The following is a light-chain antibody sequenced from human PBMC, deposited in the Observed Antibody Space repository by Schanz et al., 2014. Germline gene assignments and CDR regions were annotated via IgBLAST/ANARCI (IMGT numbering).Light chain of an antibody. CDR2: DGT. V-gene: IGLV2-14*03. Sequence: QSALTQPASLSGSSGQSITISCTATTSDIDLYNYVSWYQQHPGKAPKLIIFDGTNRPSGVSPRFSGSKSVNTASLTISGLQAEDEADYYCCSYAGSSTRHWVFGGGTKLTVL. J-gene: IGLJ3*02. CDR1: TSDIDLYNY. CDR3: CSYAGSSTRHWV.